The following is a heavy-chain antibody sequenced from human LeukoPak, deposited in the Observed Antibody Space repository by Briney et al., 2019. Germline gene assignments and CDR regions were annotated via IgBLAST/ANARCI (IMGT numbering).Heavy chain of an antibody. CDR1: GLAFSRYL. V-gene: IGHV3-74*01. CDR3: ARASAATLSRVGDK. Sequence: GSLRLSRSASGLAFSRYLIHWVRHAPGKGLVWVSHITSDGSSARYADSVKGRSTISRDNAENTLYLQMNSLRVEDTAVYYCARASAATLSRVGDKWGQGTLVTVSS. D-gene: IGHD6-25*01. CDR2: ITSDGSSA. J-gene: IGHJ4*02.